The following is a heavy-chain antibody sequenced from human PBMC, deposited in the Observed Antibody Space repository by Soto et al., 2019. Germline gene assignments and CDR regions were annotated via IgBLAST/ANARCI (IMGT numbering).Heavy chain of an antibody. Sequence: QVQLVESGGGVVQPGRSLRLSCAASGFTFSSYGMHWVRQAPGKGLEWVAVISYDGSNKYYADSVKGRFTISRDNSKNTLYLQMNSLRAEDTAVYYCAKGPPNWNDDYWGQRTLVTVSS. V-gene: IGHV3-30*18. CDR2: ISYDGSNK. CDR1: GFTFSSYG. J-gene: IGHJ4*02. D-gene: IGHD1-1*01. CDR3: AKGPPNWNDDY.